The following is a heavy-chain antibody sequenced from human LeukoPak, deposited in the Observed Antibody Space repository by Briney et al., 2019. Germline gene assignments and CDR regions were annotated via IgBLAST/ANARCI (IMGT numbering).Heavy chain of an antibody. CDR2: VYYTGST. V-gene: IGHV4-39*02. D-gene: IGHD3-22*01. CDR3: ASDSSGSAFFDH. CDR1: GGSISSSSYY. Sequence: SETLSPTPTVSGGSISSSSYYWGWIRQPPGKGLEWIGSVYYTGSTYYNPSLKSRVTISVDTSKNQFSLTLTSVTATDTAVYYCASDSSGSAFFDHWCRGTLVTVSS. J-gene: IGHJ4*02.